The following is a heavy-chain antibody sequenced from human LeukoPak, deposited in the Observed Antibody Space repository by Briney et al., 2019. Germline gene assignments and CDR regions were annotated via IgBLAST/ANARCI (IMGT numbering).Heavy chain of an antibody. V-gene: IGHV4-39*07. Sequence: SGAPSLPCSVSGVSISSSSYCWGWHRPPPGEGRGSIWSICYSGSTYYNPSLKSRVTMSVDTSKNQFSLKLTSVTAADTAVYYCARVSSSWYQDWYFDRWGRGTLVTVSS. CDR1: GVSISSSSYC. CDR3: ARVSSSWYQDWYFDR. CDR2: ICYSGST. J-gene: IGHJ2*01. D-gene: IGHD6-13*01.